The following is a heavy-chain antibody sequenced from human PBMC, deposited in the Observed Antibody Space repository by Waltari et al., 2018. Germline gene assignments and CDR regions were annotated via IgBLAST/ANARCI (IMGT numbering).Heavy chain of an antibody. CDR1: GGSFSGYY. D-gene: IGHD3-3*01. V-gene: IGHV4-34*01. CDR2: INHSGST. CDR3: ARARRGYYDFWTRAFDI. Sequence: QVQLQQWGAGLLKPSETLSLTCAVYGGSFSGYYWSWIRQPPGKGLEWIGEINHSGSTNYNPSLKSRVTISVDTSKNQFSLKLSSVTAADTAVYYCARARRGYYDFWTRAFDIWGQGTMVTVSS. J-gene: IGHJ3*02.